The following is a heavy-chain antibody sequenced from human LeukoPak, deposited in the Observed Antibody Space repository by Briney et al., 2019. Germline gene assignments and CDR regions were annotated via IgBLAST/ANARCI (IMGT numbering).Heavy chain of an antibody. Sequence: GESLKISCKGSGYSFTSYWIGWVRQMPGKGLEWMGIIYPGDSDTRYSPSFQGQVTISADKSISIAYLQWSSLKASDTAMYYCARRAGIHVWGSYRLNWFDPWGQGTLVTVSS. CDR2: IYPGDSDT. J-gene: IGHJ5*02. V-gene: IGHV5-51*01. CDR1: GYSFTSYW. D-gene: IGHD3-16*02. CDR3: ARRAGIHVWGSYRLNWFDP.